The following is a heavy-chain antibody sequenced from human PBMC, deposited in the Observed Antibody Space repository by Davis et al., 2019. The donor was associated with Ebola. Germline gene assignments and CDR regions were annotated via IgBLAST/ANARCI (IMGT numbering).Heavy chain of an antibody. CDR2: IRSKAHSYAT. CDR1: GFTFSGSA. CDR3: ARRGVTTNPWGLGFDP. D-gene: IGHD4-11*01. Sequence: GESLKISCAASGFTFSGSAMHWVRQASGKGLEWVGRIRSKAHSYATAYAASVKGRFTISRDDSKNTAYLQMNSLRAEDTAVYYCARRGVTTNPWGLGFDPWGQGTLVTVSS. J-gene: IGHJ5*02. V-gene: IGHV3-73*01.